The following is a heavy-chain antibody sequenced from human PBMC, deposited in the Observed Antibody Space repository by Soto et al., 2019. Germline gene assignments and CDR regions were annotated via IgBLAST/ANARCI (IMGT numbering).Heavy chain of an antibody. CDR3: AKSWTNVITQSSSIDY. J-gene: IGHJ4*02. D-gene: IGHD2-8*01. CDR2: ISYDGSNK. CDR1: GFTFSSSG. Sequence: QVQLVESGGGVVQPERSLRLSCAASGFTFSSSGMHWVRQAPGKGLEWVAVISYDGSNKNYADSVKGRFTISRDNSKNTLYLQLNSLRAEDTAVYYCAKSWTNVITQSSSIDYWGQGILVTVSS. V-gene: IGHV3-30*18.